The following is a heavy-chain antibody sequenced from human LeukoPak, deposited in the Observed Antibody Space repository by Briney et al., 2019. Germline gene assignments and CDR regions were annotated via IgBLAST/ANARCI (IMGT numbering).Heavy chain of an antibody. CDR3: ARDRISLDYYYYMDV. CDR1: GGSISSSSYY. Sequence: SETLSLTCTVSGGSISSSSYYWGWIRQPPGKGLEWIGSIYYSGSTNHNPSLKSRVTISVDTSKNQFSLKLSSVTAADTAVYYCARDRISLDYYYYMDVWGKGTTVTVSS. D-gene: IGHD2-21*01. CDR2: IYYSGST. V-gene: IGHV4-39*07. J-gene: IGHJ6*03.